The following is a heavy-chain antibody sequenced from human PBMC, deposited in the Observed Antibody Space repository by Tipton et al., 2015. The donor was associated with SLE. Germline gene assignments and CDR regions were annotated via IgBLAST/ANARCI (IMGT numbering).Heavy chain of an antibody. V-gene: IGHV4-59*01. CDR1: GGSISTYY. CDR3: ARGGGFDAFDI. D-gene: IGHD1-26*01. Sequence: TLSLTCTVSGGSISTYYWSWIRRSPGKGLEWIGYIYYSGSTNYNPSLKSRGNISVDTSKNQFFLKLNSVTAADTAVYFCARGGGFDAFDIWGQGTMLSVSS. J-gene: IGHJ3*02. CDR2: IYYSGST.